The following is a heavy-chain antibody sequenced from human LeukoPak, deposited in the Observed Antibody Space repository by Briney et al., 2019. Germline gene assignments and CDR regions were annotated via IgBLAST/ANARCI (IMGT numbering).Heavy chain of an antibody. J-gene: IGHJ4*02. D-gene: IGHD4-17*01. V-gene: IGHV3-30*18. CDR3: AKGLSQGDYVSAFDY. CDR2: ISYDGSNK. CDR1: GFTFSSYG. Sequence: GGSLRLSCAASGFTFSSYGMHWVRQAPGKGLEWVAVISYDGSNKYYADSVKGRFTVSRDNSKNTLYLQMNSLRAEDTAVYYCAKGLSQGDYVSAFDYWGQGTLVTVSS.